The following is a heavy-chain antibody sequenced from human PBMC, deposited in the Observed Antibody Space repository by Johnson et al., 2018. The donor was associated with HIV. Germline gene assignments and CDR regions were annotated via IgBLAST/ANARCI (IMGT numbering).Heavy chain of an antibody. CDR1: GFTFSSYG. J-gene: IGHJ3*02. CDR3: AKDNIVVVSRDAFDI. Sequence: VQLVESGGGVVQPGRSLRLSCAASGFTFSSYGMHWVRQAPGKGLEWVSYLSSSGGTPHNADSVKGRFAISRNNADNSLYLQMNSLRAEDTAVYYCAKDNIVVVSRDAFDIWGQGTMVTVSS. V-gene: IGHV3-NL1*01. D-gene: IGHD2-15*01. CDR2: LSSSGGTP.